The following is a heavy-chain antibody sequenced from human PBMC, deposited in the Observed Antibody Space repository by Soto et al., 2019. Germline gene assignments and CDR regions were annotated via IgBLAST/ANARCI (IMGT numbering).Heavy chain of an antibody. CDR2: INHLGSI. CDR1: GGSLSDYF. Sequence: SETLSLTCVVSGGSLSDYFWSWIRQPPGMALEWIGEINHLGSINYNPSLKSRVTMSVDTSKNQFSLTLNSVAAADTVTYFCARGGISHWAYFYYMDVWDRGTTVTVSS. D-gene: IGHD2-21*01. J-gene: IGHJ6*03. V-gene: IGHV4-34*01. CDR3: ARGGISHWAYFYYMDV.